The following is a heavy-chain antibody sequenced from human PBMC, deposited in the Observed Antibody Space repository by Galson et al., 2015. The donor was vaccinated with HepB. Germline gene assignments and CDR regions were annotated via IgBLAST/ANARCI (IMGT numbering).Heavy chain of an antibody. CDR1: GGTFSSYT. D-gene: IGHD5-24*01. CDR3: ARSRRDGYSHFDY. V-gene: IGHV1-69*02. Sequence: SVKVSCKASGGTFSSYTISWVRQAPGQGLEWMGRIIPILGIANYAQKFQGRVTITADKSTSTAYMELSSLRSEDTAVYYCARSRRDGYSHFDYWGQGTLVTVSS. CDR2: IIPILGIA. J-gene: IGHJ4*02.